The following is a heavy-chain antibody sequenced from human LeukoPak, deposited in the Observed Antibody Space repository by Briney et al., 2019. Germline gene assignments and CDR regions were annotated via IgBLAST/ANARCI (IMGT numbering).Heavy chain of an antibody. CDR3: ARDCGDLYGSGCGMVAFDI. J-gene: IGHJ3*02. D-gene: IGHD3-10*01. CDR1: GYTFTSYA. Sequence: GASVKVSCKASGYTFTSYAMHWVRQAPGQRLEWMGWINAGNGNTKYSQEFQGRVTITRDTSASTAYMELSSLRSEDTAVYYCARDCGDLYGSGCGMVAFDIWGQGTMVTVSS. V-gene: IGHV1-3*01. CDR2: INAGNGNT.